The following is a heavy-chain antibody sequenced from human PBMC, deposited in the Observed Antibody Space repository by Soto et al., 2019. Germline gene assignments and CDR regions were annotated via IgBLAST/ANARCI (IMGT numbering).Heavy chain of an antibody. CDR2: IYYSGST. Sequence: SETLSLTCTVSGGSISSYYWSWIRQPPGKGLEWIGYIYYSGSTNYNPSLKRRVTISVDTSKNQFSLKLSSVTAADTAVYYCARRGYCSGGSCYEYYYMDVWGKGTTVTVSS. J-gene: IGHJ6*03. V-gene: IGHV4-59*08. D-gene: IGHD2-15*01. CDR3: ARRGYCSGGSCYEYYYMDV. CDR1: GGSISSYY.